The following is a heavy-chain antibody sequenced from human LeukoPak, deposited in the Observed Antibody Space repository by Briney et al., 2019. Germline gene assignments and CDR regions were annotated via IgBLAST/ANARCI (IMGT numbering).Heavy chain of an antibody. J-gene: IGHJ4*02. Sequence: ASAKVCCKASGYTFASYYMHWVRQAPGQGLDWMGIISPSGGSATYAQKFQGRVTMTRDTSTSTVYMELSSLRSEDTAVYYCARNRNIRGPREAFDYWGQGTLVTVSS. CDR1: GYTFASYY. CDR3: ARNRNIRGPREAFDY. D-gene: IGHD3-10*01. V-gene: IGHV1-46*01. CDR2: ISPSGGSA.